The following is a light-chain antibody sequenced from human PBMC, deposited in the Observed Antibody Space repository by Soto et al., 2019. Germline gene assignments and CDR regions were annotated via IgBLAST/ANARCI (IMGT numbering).Light chain of an antibody. J-gene: IGKJ1*01. CDR3: QQYVTSSPRT. Sequence: EIVFTQSPSTLSLSPGERATLSCRASHTISSSYLAWYQQKPGQAPRLLMYGISRRATGIPDRFSGSGSGTDFTLTITRLEPEDFAVYYCQQYVTSSPRTFGQGTKVDIK. CDR2: GIS. CDR1: HTISSSY. V-gene: IGKV3-20*01.